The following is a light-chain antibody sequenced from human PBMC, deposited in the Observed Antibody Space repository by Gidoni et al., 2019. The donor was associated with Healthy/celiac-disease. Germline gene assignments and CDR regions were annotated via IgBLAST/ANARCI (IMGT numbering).Light chain of an antibody. CDR1: SSDVGSYNR. Sequence: HSALTQPPSVSGSPGLAFTISCTGTSSDVGSYNRVSWYQQPPGTAPKLMIYEVSNRPSGVPDRFSGSKSGNTASLTISGLQAEDEADYYCSSYTSSSTPVVFGGGTKLTVL. CDR2: EVS. V-gene: IGLV2-18*02. CDR3: SSYTSSSTPVV. J-gene: IGLJ2*01.